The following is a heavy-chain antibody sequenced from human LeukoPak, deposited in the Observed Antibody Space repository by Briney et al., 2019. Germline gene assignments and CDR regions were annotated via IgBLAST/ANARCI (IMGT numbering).Heavy chain of an antibody. J-gene: IGHJ4*02. CDR1: GGSFSGYY. D-gene: IGHD3-9*01. V-gene: IGHV4-34*01. CDR2: INHSGST. CDR3: ARGRDYDILTGYYRIAAAGAPSFFDY. Sequence: SETLSLTCAVYGGSFSGYYRSWIRQPPGKGLEWIGEINHSGSTNYNPSLKSRVTISVDTSKNQFSLKLSSVTAADTAVYYCARGRDYDILTGYYRIAAAGAPSFFDYWGQGTLVTVSS.